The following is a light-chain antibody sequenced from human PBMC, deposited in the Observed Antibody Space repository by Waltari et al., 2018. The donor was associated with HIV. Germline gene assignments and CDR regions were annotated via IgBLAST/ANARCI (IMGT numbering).Light chain of an antibody. V-gene: IGKV3-15*01. CDR3: QQYTNRPPRT. J-gene: IGKJ1*01. Sequence: EIVMTQSPATLSVSPGERATLSCRASQSVSSNVAWYQQKPGQAPRLLIYGASTRATGVPARFSGSGPGTEFTLIISSLQSEDFAVYYCQQYTNRPPRTFGQGTKVEVK. CDR2: GAS. CDR1: QSVSSN.